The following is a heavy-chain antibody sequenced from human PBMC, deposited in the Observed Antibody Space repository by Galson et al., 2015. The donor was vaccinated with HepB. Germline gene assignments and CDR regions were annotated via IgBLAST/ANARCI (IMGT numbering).Heavy chain of an antibody. Sequence: SLRLSCAASGFTFSRYGMHWVRQAPGKGLEWVAVIWYDGSNKYYADSVKGRFTISRDNSKNTLYLQMNSLRAEDTAVYYCARDRDYGDYCDYWGQGTLVTVSS. V-gene: IGHV3-33*01. CDR1: GFTFSRYG. J-gene: IGHJ4*02. CDR3: ARDRDYGDYCDY. D-gene: IGHD4-17*01. CDR2: IWYDGSNK.